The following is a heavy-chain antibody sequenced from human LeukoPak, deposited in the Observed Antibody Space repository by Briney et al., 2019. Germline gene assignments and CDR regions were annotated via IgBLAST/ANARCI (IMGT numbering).Heavy chain of an antibody. Sequence: SEALSLTCAVYGGSFSGYYWSWIRQPPGKGLEWIGEINHSGSTNYNPSLKSRVTISVDTSKNQFSLKLSSVTAADTAVYYCASRPPYAAAVYYYYMDVWGKGTTVTVSS. CDR3: ASRPPYAAAVYYYYMDV. J-gene: IGHJ6*03. D-gene: IGHD6-13*01. V-gene: IGHV4-34*01. CDR2: INHSGST. CDR1: GGSFSGYY.